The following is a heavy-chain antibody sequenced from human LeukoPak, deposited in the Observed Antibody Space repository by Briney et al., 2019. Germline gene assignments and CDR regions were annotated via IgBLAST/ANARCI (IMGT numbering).Heavy chain of an antibody. V-gene: IGHV4-30-2*01. Sequence: TSSETLSLTCTVSGGSISSGGYYWSWIRQPPGKGLEWIGYIYHSGSTYYNPSLKSRVSISVDRSKNQFSLKLSSVTAADTAVYYCARDKNAGIQLPNYDFDIWGQGTMVTVSS. D-gene: IGHD5-18*01. CDR1: GGSISSGGYY. J-gene: IGHJ3*02. CDR2: IYHSGST. CDR3: ARDKNAGIQLPNYDFDI.